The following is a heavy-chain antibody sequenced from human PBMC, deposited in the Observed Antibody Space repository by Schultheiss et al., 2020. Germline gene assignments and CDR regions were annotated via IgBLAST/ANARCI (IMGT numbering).Heavy chain of an antibody. J-gene: IGHJ4*02. Sequence: GGSLRLSCAASGFTFRSFPLSWVRQAPGKGLEWVSYISSSGSTIYYADSVKGRFTISRDNAKNSLYLQMNSLRAEDTAVYYCAREYRGGSYRNYFAHWGQGTPVTVSS. CDR3: AREYRGGSYRNYFAH. CDR1: GFTFRSFP. CDR2: ISSSGSTI. D-gene: IGHD1-26*01. V-gene: IGHV3-48*04.